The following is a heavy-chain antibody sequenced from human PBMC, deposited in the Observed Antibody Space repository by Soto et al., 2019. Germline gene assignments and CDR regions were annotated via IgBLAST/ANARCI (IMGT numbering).Heavy chain of an antibody. CDR3: ASAAVYCWAVAVNHSLDH. J-gene: IGHJ4*01. CDR1: GFTFGSYW. Sequence: GGSLRLSCAASGFTFGSYWMSWVRQAPGKGLEWLATIKMDASAKKYVDSVKGRFTMSRDNAKNSLYLQMDSLGAEDTAVYYCASAAVYCWAVAVNHSLDHWGPGTLVTVSS. D-gene: IGHD2-15*01. CDR2: IKMDASAK. V-gene: IGHV3-7*01.